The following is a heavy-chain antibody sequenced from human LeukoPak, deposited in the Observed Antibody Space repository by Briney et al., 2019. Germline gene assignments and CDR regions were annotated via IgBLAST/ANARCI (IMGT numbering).Heavy chain of an antibody. V-gene: IGHV3-7*02. D-gene: IGHD5-24*01. J-gene: IGHJ2*01. CDR1: GFSFSAYW. CDR3: ARAVRDGYNSWYFDL. Sequence: GGSLRLSCAVSGFSFSAYWMTWVRQAPGKGLEWLASVKEDGSEKYQVDSVKGRFTISRDNAKNSLHLQMNSLRAEDTAVYYCARAVRDGYNSWYFDLWGRGTLVTVSS. CDR2: VKEDGSEK.